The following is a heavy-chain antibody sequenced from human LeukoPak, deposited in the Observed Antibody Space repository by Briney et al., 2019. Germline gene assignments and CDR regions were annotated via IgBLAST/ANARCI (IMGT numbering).Heavy chain of an antibody. CDR3: AKLVPNYAGVDY. CDR1: GFTFSSYG. CDR2: IRYDGSNK. D-gene: IGHD4-23*01. V-gene: IGHV3-30*02. Sequence: GGSLRLSCAASGFTFSSYGMHWVRQAPGKGLEWVAFIRYDGSNKYYADSVKGRFTISRDNSKNTLYLQMNSLRAEDTAVYYCAKLVPNYAGVDYWGQGTLVTVSS. J-gene: IGHJ4*02.